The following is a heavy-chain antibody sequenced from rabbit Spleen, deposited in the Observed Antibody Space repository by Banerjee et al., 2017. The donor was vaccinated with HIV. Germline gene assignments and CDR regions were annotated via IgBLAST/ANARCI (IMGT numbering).Heavy chain of an antibody. CDR3: ARGSAAMTMVITGYYLSL. D-gene: IGHD2-1*01. Sequence: QSLEESGGDLVKPGASLTLTCKASGFSFSSNYYMCWVRQAPGKGLECIACIYADSRGSTYYASWAKGRFTISKTSSTTVTLEMTSLTAADTATYFCARGSAAMTMVITGYYLSLWGPGTLVTVS. CDR2: IYADSRGST. J-gene: IGHJ4*01. CDR1: GFSFSSNYY. V-gene: IGHV1S40*01.